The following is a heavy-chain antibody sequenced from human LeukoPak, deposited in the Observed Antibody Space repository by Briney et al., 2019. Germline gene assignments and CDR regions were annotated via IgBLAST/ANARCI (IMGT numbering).Heavy chain of an antibody. CDR3: ARANYYDSSGYWADPGAGTNVYYFDY. V-gene: IGHV1-18*01. D-gene: IGHD3-22*01. Sequence: ASVKVSCKASGYTFTSYGISWVRQAPGQGLEWMGWISAYNGNTNYAQKLQGRVTMTTDTSTSTAYMELRSLRSDDTAVYYCARANYYDSSGYWADPGAGTNVYYFDYWGQGTLVTVPS. J-gene: IGHJ4*02. CDR1: GYTFTSYG. CDR2: ISAYNGNT.